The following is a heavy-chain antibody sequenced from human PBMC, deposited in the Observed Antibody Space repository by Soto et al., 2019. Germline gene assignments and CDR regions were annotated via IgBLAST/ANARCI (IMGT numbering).Heavy chain of an antibody. V-gene: IGHV3-30-3*01. CDR1: GFTFSSYA. Sequence: QVQLVESGGGVVQPGRSLRLSCAASGFTFSSYAMHWVRQAPGKGLEWVAVISYDGSNKYYADSVKGRFTISRDNSKNTLHLQMNSLRAEDTALYYCARGGLYYYYYGMDLWGQGTTLTVSS. J-gene: IGHJ6*02. CDR3: ARGGLYYYYYGMDL. CDR2: ISYDGSNK.